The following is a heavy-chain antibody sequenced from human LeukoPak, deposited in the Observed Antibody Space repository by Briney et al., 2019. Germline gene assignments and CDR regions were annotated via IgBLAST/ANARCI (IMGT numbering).Heavy chain of an antibody. D-gene: IGHD1-26*01. V-gene: IGHV3-48*01. J-gene: IGHJ3*02. Sequence: GGSLRLSCAASGFTFSSCAMSWVRQAPGKGLEWVSYVSSSGDTIYHADSVKGRFTISRDNAKNSLYLQMNSLRAEDTAVYYCARDGSGSYSAIWGQGTMVTVSS. CDR3: ARDGSGSYSAI. CDR1: GFTFSSCA. CDR2: VSSSGDTI.